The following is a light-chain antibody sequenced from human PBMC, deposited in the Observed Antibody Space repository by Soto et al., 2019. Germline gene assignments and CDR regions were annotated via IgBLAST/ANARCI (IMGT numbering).Light chain of an antibody. CDR2: GAS. Sequence: EIVLTQSPGTLSLSPGERATLSCRASQSVSSSYLAWYQQKPGQAPRLLIYGASSRATGIPDRFSGSGSGTDFTLTISRREHEDFAVYYCQQYGCSPLTFGGGTKVEIK. V-gene: IGKV3-20*01. CDR3: QQYGCSPLT. J-gene: IGKJ4*01. CDR1: QSVSSSY.